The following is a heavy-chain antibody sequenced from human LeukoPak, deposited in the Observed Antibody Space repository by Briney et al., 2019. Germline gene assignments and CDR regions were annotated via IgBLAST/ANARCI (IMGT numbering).Heavy chain of an antibody. CDR3: ARDLGSSMSGWQYDY. D-gene: IGHD6-13*01. CDR2: ITSSGSSI. Sequence: GGSLRLSCAASGFTFSDYYMSWIRQAPGRGLEWVSYITSSGSSIYYADSVKGRFTISRDNAKNSLYLQMNSLRAEDTAVYYCARDLGSSMSGWQYDYWGQGTLVTVSP. CDR1: GFTFSDYY. V-gene: IGHV3-11*01. J-gene: IGHJ4*02.